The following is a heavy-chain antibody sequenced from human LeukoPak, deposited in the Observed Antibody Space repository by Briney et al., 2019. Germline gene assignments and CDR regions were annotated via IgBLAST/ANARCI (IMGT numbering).Heavy chain of an antibody. CDR3: ATGIGTLWSGYYHDY. Sequence: ASVTVSCKASGYTFTGYYMHWVRQAPGQGLEWMGRIIPVLGVANYAQKFQGRVTISADKSTSTAYMEVSSLRSEDTAVYYCATGIGTLWSGYYHDYWGQGTLVTVSS. J-gene: IGHJ4*02. V-gene: IGHV1-69*04. CDR1: GYTFTGYY. CDR2: IIPVLGVA. D-gene: IGHD3-3*01.